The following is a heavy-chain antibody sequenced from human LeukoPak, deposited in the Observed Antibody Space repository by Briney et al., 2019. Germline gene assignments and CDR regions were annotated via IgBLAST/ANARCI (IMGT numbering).Heavy chain of an antibody. V-gene: IGHV4-34*01. J-gene: IGHJ4*02. CDR2: INHSGSA. CDR1: GGSFSGYY. CDR3: ARGKGRFDY. Sequence: SETLSLTCAVYGGSFSGYYWSWIRQPPGKGPEWIGEINHSGSANYNPSLKSLVTISVDTSKNQFSLKLSSVTAADTAVYYCARGKGRFDYWGQGTLVTVSS.